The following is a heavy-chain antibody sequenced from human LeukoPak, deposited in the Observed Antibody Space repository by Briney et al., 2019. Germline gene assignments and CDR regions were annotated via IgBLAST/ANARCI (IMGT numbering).Heavy chain of an antibody. V-gene: IGHV3-30*02. CDR3: AKDFGKGYYFDY. CDR2: IRYDGSNK. Sequence: PGGSLRLSCAASGFTFSSYGMHWVRQAPGKGLEWVAFIRYDGSNKYYADSAKGRFTISRDNSKNTLYLQMNSLRAEDTAVYYCAKDFGKGYYFDYWGQGTLVTVSS. D-gene: IGHD3-3*01. CDR1: GFTFSSYG. J-gene: IGHJ4*02.